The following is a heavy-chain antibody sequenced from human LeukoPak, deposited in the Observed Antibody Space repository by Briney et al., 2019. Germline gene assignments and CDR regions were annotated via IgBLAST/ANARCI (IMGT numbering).Heavy chain of an antibody. CDR1: GFTFSSYS. V-gene: IGHV3-21*01. D-gene: IGHD5-12*01. Sequence: GGSLRLSCAASGFTFSSYSMSWVRQAPGKGLEWVSSISSSSYIYYADSVKGRFTISRGNAKNSLYLQMNSLRAEDTAVYYCARAGYSGYGDYWGQGTLVTVSS. J-gene: IGHJ4*02. CDR3: ARAGYSGYGDY. CDR2: ISSSSYI.